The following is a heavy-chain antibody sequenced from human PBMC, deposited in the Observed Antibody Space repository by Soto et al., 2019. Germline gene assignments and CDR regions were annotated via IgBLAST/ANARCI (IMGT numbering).Heavy chain of an antibody. CDR3: ARDDCSSTSCYAFDI. CDR1: GYTFTSYA. D-gene: IGHD2-2*01. CDR2: INAGNGNT. J-gene: IGHJ3*02. Sequence: QVQLVQSGAEVKKPGASVKVSCKASGYTFTSYAMHWVRQAPGQRLEWMGWINAGNGNTKYSQKFQGRVTITRDTSASTAYMELSSQRSEDTAVYYCARDDCSSTSCYAFDIWGQGTMVTVSS. V-gene: IGHV1-3*01.